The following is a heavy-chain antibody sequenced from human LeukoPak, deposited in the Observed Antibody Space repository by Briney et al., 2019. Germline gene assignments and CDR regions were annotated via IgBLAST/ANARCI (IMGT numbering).Heavy chain of an antibody. V-gene: IGHV4-39*01. D-gene: IGHD6-19*01. CDR1: GGSISSSSYY. CDR2: MYYIGST. CDR3: ARGQWLALDY. J-gene: IGHJ4*02. Sequence: PSETLSLTCTVSGGSISSSSYYWGWIRQPPGKGLEWIGSMYYIGSTYYNPSLKSRVTISVDTSKNQFSLKLSSVTAADTAMYYCARGQWLALDYWGQGALVTVSS.